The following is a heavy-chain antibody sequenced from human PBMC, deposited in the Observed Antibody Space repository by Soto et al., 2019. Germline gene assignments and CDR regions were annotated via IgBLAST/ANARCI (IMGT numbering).Heavy chain of an antibody. J-gene: IGHJ5*02. D-gene: IGHD2-15*01. CDR3: ARDVGSGATTPPGWFDT. Sequence: QVQLVESGGGVVQPGRSLRLSCAASGFTFSGYGMHWVRQAPGKGLEWVAVIYYDGSNKYYTDSVKGRFTISRDNSKNTLYLQLNSLRAEDTAVYYCARDVGSGATTPPGWFDTWGQGTLVTVSS. CDR2: IYYDGSNK. CDR1: GFTFSGYG. V-gene: IGHV3-33*01.